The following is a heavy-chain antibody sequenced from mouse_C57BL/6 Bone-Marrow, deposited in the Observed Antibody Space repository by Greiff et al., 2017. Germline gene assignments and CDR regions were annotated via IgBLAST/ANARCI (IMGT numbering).Heavy chain of an antibody. CDR2: IDPSDSYT. J-gene: IGHJ3*01. CDR1: GYTFTSYW. Sequence: QVQLQQPGAELVKPGASVKLSCKASGYTFTSYWMQWVKQRPGQGLEWIGEIDPSDSYTNYNQKFKGKATLTVDTSSSTAYMQLSSLTSEDSAVYYCARDGYYPLAYRGQGTLVTVSA. CDR3: ARDGYYPLAY. V-gene: IGHV1-50*01. D-gene: IGHD2-3*01.